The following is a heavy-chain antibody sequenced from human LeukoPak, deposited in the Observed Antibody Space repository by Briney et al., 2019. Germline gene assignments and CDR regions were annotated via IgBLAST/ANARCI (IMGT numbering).Heavy chain of an antibody. CDR2: IYHSGST. CDR1: GYSISSGYY. D-gene: IGHD2-2*01. J-gene: IGHJ5*02. CDR3: ASEGTTSFWFDP. Sequence: SETVSLTRTVSGYSISSGYYWGWIRQPPGKGLEWIGSIYHSGSTYYNPSLKSRVTISVDTSKNQFSLKLSSVTAADTAVYYCASEGTTSFWFDPWGQGTLATVSS. V-gene: IGHV4-38-2*02.